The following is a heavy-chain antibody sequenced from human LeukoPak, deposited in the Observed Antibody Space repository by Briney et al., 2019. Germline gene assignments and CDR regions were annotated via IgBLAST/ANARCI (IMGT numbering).Heavy chain of an antibody. CDR2: MYCSGST. CDR3: ARGRNDFWSGYFSSPFDY. J-gene: IGHJ4*02. Sequence: SETLSLTCTVSGGSVSSDNYYWSWIRQPPGKGLEWIGYMYCSGSTNYNPSLKSRVTISVDTSKNQFSLKLSSVTAADTAVYYCARGRNDFWSGYFSSPFDYWGQGTLVTVSS. V-gene: IGHV4-61*01. D-gene: IGHD3-3*01. CDR1: GGSVSSDNYY.